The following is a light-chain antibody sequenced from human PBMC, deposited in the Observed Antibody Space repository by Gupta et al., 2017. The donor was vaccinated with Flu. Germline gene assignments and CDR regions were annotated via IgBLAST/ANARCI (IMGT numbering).Light chain of an antibody. CDR3: QQYGSLPVT. J-gene: IGKJ3*01. Sequence: ERATLSCRASQSVSSSYLAWYQQKPGQAPRLLIYGASSRATGIPDRFSGSGSGTDFTLTISRLEPEDFAVYYCQQYGSLPVTFGPGTKVEIK. CDR1: QSVSSSY. V-gene: IGKV3-20*01. CDR2: GAS.